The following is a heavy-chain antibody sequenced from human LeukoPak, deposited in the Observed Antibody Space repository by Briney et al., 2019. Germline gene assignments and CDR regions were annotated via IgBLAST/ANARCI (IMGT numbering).Heavy chain of an antibody. CDR1: GGTFSSYA. D-gene: IGHD1-26*01. V-gene: IGHV1-69*05. CDR2: IIPIFGTA. J-gene: IGHJ6*03. Sequence: SVKVSCKASGGTFSSYAISWVRQAPGQGLEWMGGIIPIFGTANYAQKFQGRVTITTDESTSTAYMEPSSLRSEDTAVYYCARVVDSGYYYMDVWGKGTTVTVSS. CDR3: ARVVDSGYYYMDV.